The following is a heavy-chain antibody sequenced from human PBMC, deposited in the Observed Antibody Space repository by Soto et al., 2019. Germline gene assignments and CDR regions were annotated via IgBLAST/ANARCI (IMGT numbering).Heavy chain of an antibody. CDR1: GFTFSSYA. V-gene: IGHV3-30-3*01. Sequence: LRLSCAASGFTFSSYAMHWVRQAPGKGLEWVAVISYDGSNKYYADSVKGRFTISRDNSKNTLYLQMNSLRAEDTAVYYCAAYGGFYDSSGSWGQGTLVTVSS. CDR3: AAYGGFYDSSGS. J-gene: IGHJ5*02. CDR2: ISYDGSNK. D-gene: IGHD3-22*01.